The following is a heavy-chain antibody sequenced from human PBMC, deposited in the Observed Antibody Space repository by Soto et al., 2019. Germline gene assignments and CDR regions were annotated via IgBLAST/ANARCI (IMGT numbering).Heavy chain of an antibody. D-gene: IGHD2-2*01. Sequence: ASVKVSCKASGNTFTNFGVTWVRQAPGQGLEWMGWISAYTDDPNYAQKFQGRVTMTIDTSTITAYLDLRSLTSDDTAVYYCARVIPGAEAWFDPWGQGTLVTVSS. CDR3: ARVIPGAEAWFDP. J-gene: IGHJ5*02. CDR1: GNTFTNFG. CDR2: ISAYTDDP. V-gene: IGHV1-18*01.